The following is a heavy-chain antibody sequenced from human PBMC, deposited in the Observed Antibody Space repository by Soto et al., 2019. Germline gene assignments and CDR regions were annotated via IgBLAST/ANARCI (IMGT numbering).Heavy chain of an antibody. J-gene: IGHJ6*03. D-gene: IGHD2-2*01. CDR2: IYYSGST. CDR3: ARRDIVVVPAAMPGLYYYYYYMDV. Sequence: PSETLSLTCTVSGGSISSDGYYWSWIRQHPGKGLEWIGYIYYSGSTNYNPSLKSRVTISVDTSKNQFSLKLSSVTAADTAVYYCARRDIVVVPAAMPGLYYYYYYMDVWGKGTTVTVSS. CDR1: GGSISSDGYY. V-gene: IGHV4-61*08.